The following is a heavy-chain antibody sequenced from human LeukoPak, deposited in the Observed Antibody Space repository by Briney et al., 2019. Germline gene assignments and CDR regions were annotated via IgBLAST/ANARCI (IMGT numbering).Heavy chain of an antibody. J-gene: IGHJ5*02. D-gene: IGHD6-13*01. Sequence: ASVKVSCKASGYTFTGYYMHWVRQAPGQGLEWMGWINPNSGGTNFAQKFQGRVTMTRDTYISTAYMELSSLSSDDTAVYYCASRLYSSSWYNLAWGQGTLVTVSS. CDR2: INPNSGGT. CDR3: ASRLYSSSWYNLA. CDR1: GYTFTGYY. V-gene: IGHV1-2*02.